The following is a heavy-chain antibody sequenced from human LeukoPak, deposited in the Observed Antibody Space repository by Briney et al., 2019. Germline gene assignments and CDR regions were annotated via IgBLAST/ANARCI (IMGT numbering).Heavy chain of an antibody. J-gene: IGHJ4*02. CDR1: GFTFSIYT. CDR3: AKDGHCPALCTTQIAVAGYNDN. D-gene: IGHD6-19*01. V-gene: IGHV3-23*01. Sequence: PGGSLRLSCAASGFTFSIYTMNWVRQAPGKGLEWVSIINYNGDTKYYADSVQGRFTISRDNSKNTVYLQMNGLRAEDTAIYYCAKDGHCPALCTTQIAVAGYNDNWGQGTLVTVSS. CDR2: INYNGDTK.